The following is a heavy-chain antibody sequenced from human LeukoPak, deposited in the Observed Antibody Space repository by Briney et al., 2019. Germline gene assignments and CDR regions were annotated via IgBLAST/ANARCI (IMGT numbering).Heavy chain of an antibody. CDR3: ARPNITSYYDGGGSDAFDV. CDR2: IYPGDSDT. J-gene: IGHJ3*01. V-gene: IGHV5-51*01. Sequence: GESLKISCKGSGYIFSTYWIAWVRQVPGKGLEWMGIIYPGDSDTRYSPSFQGQVTISADKSVSTAYLHWSSLKASDTAIYYCARPNITSYYDGGGSDAFDVWGQGTMVPVSS. CDR1: GYIFSTYW. D-gene: IGHD3-22*01.